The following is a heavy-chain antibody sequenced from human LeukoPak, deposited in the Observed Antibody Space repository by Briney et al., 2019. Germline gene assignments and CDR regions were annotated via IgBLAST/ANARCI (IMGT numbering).Heavy chain of an antibody. Sequence: GGSLRLSCEASGFTFSSYWMHWVRQAPVKGLVWVSRINSDGSSTSYADSVKGRFTISRDNSKNTLYLQMNSLRAEDTAVYYCAKDSGIAVAGTLRAFDIWGQGTMVTVSS. CDR3: AKDSGIAVAGTLRAFDI. CDR2: INSDGSST. D-gene: IGHD6-19*01. J-gene: IGHJ3*02. V-gene: IGHV3-74*01. CDR1: GFTFSSYW.